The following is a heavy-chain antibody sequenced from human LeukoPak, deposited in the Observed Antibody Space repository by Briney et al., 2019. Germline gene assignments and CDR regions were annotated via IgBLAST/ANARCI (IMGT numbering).Heavy chain of an antibody. J-gene: IGHJ4*02. CDR1: GGSFSGYY. V-gene: IGHV4-34*01. D-gene: IGHD3-10*01. CDR3: ARARQYYFGSGSYGW. CDR2: INHSGST. Sequence: SETPSLTCAVYGGSFSGYYWSWIRQPPGKGLEWIGEINHSGSTNYNPSLKSRVTLSGDTSNNQFSLKLSSVTAADTAVYYCARARQYYFGSGSYGWWGQGTLVTVSS.